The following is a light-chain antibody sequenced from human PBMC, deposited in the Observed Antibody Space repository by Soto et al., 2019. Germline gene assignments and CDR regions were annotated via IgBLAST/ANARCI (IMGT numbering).Light chain of an antibody. J-gene: IGKJ2*01. CDR1: QSVNSN. V-gene: IGKV3-15*01. CDR2: GAS. Sequence: EIVMTQSPASLSVSPGERATLSCRASQSVNSNLAWYQQKPGQAPRLLIYGASTRATGIPGRFRGSGSGTDFTLTITSLQSEDFAVYFCQQYNNWPPDTFGQVTKLEIK. CDR3: QQYNNWPPDT.